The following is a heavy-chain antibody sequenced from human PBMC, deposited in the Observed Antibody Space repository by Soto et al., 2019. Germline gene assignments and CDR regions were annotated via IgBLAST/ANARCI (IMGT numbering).Heavy chain of an antibody. CDR2: IGSGDT. CDR3: ARENDPYGFDL. Sequence: QVQLVQSGATQEKPGASVKVSCEAFGYSFDSYAYSWVRQAPGRGLEWMGRIGSGDTNYAQKLQGRVTMTTDTSTNTAYMELRSLRSDDTALYYCARENDPYGFDLWGQGTMVTVSS. J-gene: IGHJ3*01. V-gene: IGHV1-18*01. CDR1: GYSFDSYA.